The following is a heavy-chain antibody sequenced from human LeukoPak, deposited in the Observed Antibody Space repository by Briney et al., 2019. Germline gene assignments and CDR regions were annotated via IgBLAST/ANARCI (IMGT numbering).Heavy chain of an antibody. CDR1: GFTASNDW. D-gene: IGHD6-19*01. CDR3: ARDRGSSGWYEFDY. V-gene: IGHV3-7*01. CDR2: IKQDGSEK. Sequence: PGGSLRLSCAASGFTASNDWMSWVRQAPRKGLEWVANIKQDGSEKYYVDSVKGRFTISRDNAKNSLYLQMNSLRAEDTAVYYCARDRGSSGWYEFDYWGQGTLVTVSS. J-gene: IGHJ4*02.